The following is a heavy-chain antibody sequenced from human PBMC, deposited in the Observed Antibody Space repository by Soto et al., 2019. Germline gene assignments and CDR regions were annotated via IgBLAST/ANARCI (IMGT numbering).Heavy chain of an antibody. V-gene: IGHV4-31*03. CDR2: IYYSGST. J-gene: IGHJ4*02. D-gene: IGHD3-22*01. CDR3: ARVGDYYDSSGYYLYYFDY. CDR1: GGSISSGGYY. Sequence: PSETLSLTCTVSGGSISSGGYYWSWIRQHPGKGLEWIGYIYYSGSTYYNPSLKSRVTISVDTSKNQFSLKLSSVTAADTAVYYCARVGDYYDSSGYYLYYFDYWGQGTLVTVSS.